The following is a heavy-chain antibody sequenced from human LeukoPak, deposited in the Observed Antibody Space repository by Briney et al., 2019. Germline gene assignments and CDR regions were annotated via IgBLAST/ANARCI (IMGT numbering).Heavy chain of an antibody. Sequence: ASLKASSKASGYTFTVYYMHWVRQAPGQGLEWMGWINPNSGGTNYAQKFQGRVTMTRDTSISTAYMELSRLRSDDTAVYYCARQTFEYSSSTDWFDPWGQGTLVTVSS. CDR2: INPNSGGT. CDR3: ARQTFEYSSSTDWFDP. V-gene: IGHV1-2*02. CDR1: GYTFTVYY. J-gene: IGHJ5*02. D-gene: IGHD6-6*01.